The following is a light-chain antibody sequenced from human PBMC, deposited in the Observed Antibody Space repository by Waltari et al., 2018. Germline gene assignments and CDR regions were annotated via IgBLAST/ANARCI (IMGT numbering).Light chain of an antibody. J-gene: IGKJ3*01. CDR3: QQLNSYPLS. CDR1: QGISSY. Sequence: IQLTQSPSSLSASVGDRVTITCRASQGISSYLAWYQQTPGKAPELLIYAASTLQSGVPSRFSGSGSGTDFTLTISSLQPDDFATYYCQQLNSYPLSFGPGTKVDVK. CDR2: AAS. V-gene: IGKV1-9*01.